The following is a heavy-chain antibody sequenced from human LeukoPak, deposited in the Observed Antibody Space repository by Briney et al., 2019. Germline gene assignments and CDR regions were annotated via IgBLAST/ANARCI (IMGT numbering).Heavy chain of an antibody. CDR1: GFTFSSYW. CDR2: IKQDGSEK. CDR3: ARDTGSQDSSSWYGAVDY. D-gene: IGHD6-13*01. J-gene: IGHJ4*02. Sequence: GGSLRLSCAASGFTFSSYWMSWVRQVPGKGLEWVANIKQDGSEKYYVDSVKGRFTISRDNAKNSLYLQMNSLRVEDTAVYYCARDTGSQDSSSWYGAVDYWGQGTLVTVSS. V-gene: IGHV3-7*01.